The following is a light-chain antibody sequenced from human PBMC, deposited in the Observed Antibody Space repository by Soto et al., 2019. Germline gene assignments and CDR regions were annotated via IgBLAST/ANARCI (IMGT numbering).Light chain of an antibody. Sequence: EIVLTQSPGTLSLSPGERATLSCRASQRVSSYLAWYQQKPGQAPRRLIYGASSRATGIPDKFSGSGSGTDFTLTISRLEPEEFAVYYCQQYGTSLPYTFGQGTKLEIK. J-gene: IGKJ2*01. V-gene: IGKV3-20*01. CDR3: QQYGTSLPYT. CDR1: QRVSSY. CDR2: GAS.